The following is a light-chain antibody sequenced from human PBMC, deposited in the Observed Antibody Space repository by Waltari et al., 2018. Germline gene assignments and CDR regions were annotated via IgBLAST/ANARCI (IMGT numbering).Light chain of an antibody. CDR1: QSLSGT. V-gene: IGKV3-20*01. J-gene: IGKJ1*01. Sequence: ELVLTQSPGTLSLSPGERATLSCRASQSLSGTLAWYQQKPGQASRLIIYEVSSRAAGIPDRFSGSGSRTDFSLTISRLEPEDCAVYYCQKYGTLPATFGQGTKVEFK. CDR3: QKYGTLPAT. CDR2: EVS.